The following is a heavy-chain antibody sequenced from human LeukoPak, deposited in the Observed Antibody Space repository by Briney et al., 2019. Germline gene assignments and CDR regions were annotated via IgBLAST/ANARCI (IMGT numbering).Heavy chain of an antibody. V-gene: IGHV4-39*01. D-gene: IGHD6-19*01. CDR3: VNSSPGGGWLVSGNFDY. Sequence: PSETLSLTCTVSDGSISSGNYYWGWIRQPPGKGLEWIGSIYYSGRTYYNPSLKSRVTISVDTSKNQFSLKLSSVTAADTAVYYCVNSSPGGGWLVSGNFDYWGQGTLVTVSS. CDR2: IYYSGRT. CDR1: DGSISSGNYY. J-gene: IGHJ4*02.